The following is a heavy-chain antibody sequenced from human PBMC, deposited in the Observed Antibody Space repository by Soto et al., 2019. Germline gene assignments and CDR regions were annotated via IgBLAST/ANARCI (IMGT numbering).Heavy chain of an antibody. D-gene: IGHD3-10*01. CDR3: ARDEALLWFGELLPNLGHGMDV. V-gene: IGHV1-24*01. Sequence: ASVKVSCKVSGYILTELAIHWVRQAPGKGLEWMGGFNPEDGATIYSQKFQGRVTMTKDTSTNTAYMEVTSLRSDDTAVYYCARDEALLWFGELLPNLGHGMDVWGRGTTVTVSS. J-gene: IGHJ6*02. CDR1: GYILTELA. CDR2: FNPEDGAT.